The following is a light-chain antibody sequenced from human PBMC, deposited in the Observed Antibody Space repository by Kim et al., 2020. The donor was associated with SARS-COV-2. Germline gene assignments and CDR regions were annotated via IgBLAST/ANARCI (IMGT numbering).Light chain of an antibody. V-gene: IGLV3-19*01. CDR2: GKN. CDR3: NSRDSSGNHHYWV. CDR1: SLRSYY. Sequence: SSELTQDPAVSVALGQTVRITCQGDSLRSYYASWYQQKPGQAPVLVIYGKNNRPSGIPDRFSGSSSGNTASLTITGAQAEDEADYYCNSRDSSGNHHYWVFGGGTQLTVL. J-gene: IGLJ3*02.